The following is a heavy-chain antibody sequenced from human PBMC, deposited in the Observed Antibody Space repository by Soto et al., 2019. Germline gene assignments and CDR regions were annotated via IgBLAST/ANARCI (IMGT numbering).Heavy chain of an antibody. J-gene: IGHJ2*01. CDR2: ISYDGSNK. V-gene: IGHV3-30-3*01. D-gene: IGHD4-4*01. CDR3: ARPLWRDDYNWGYFDL. Sequence: QVQLVESGGGVVQPGRSLRLSCAASGFTFSSYAMHWVRQAPGKGLEWVAVISYDGSNKYYADSVKGRFTISSDNSKNTLYLQMNSLRIEDTAVYYCARPLWRDDYNWGYFDLWGRGTLVTVSS. CDR1: GFTFSSYA.